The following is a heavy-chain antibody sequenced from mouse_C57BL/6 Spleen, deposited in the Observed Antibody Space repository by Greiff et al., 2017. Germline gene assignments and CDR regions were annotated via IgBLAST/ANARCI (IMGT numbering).Heavy chain of an antibody. Sequence: QVQLKESGAELVKPGASVKLSCKASGYTFTSYWLHWVKQRPGQGLEWIGMMHPNSGSTNYNAKFKSKATLTLDKSSSTAYMQLSSLTSEDSAVYYCARAPNYYGSSSFADWGQGNLVTVSA. J-gene: IGHJ3*01. CDR1: GYTFTSYW. CDR2: MHPNSGST. V-gene: IGHV1-64*01. D-gene: IGHD1-1*01. CDR3: ARAPNYYGSSSFAD.